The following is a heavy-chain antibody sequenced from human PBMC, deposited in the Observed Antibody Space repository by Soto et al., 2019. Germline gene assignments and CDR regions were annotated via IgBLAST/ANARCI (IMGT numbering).Heavy chain of an antibody. CDR1: GGSMSSHY. CDR2: ISYSGSS. D-gene: IGHD3-16*01. Sequence: SETLSLTCTVSGGSMSSHYWTWLRQPPGKGLEWIGYISYSGSSYYNPSLKSRVTISADTSRNQFSLRLTSVIAADTAVYFCARADPDASVGFWGQGPLVTVPS. CDR3: ARADPDASVGF. V-gene: IGHV4-59*11. J-gene: IGHJ4*02.